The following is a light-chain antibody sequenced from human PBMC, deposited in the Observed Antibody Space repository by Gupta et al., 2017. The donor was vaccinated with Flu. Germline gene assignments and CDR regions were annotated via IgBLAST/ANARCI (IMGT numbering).Light chain of an antibody. CDR3: QQYSCSPLT. Sequence: GTLSLSPGERVTLSCRASQSISSSHLAWYQQKPGQAPRLLIYGASSRATGIPGRFSGSGSGTDFTLTISRLEPEDFAVYYCQQYSCSPLTFGGGTKVEIK. CDR2: GAS. J-gene: IGKJ4*01. V-gene: IGKV3-20*01. CDR1: QSISSSH.